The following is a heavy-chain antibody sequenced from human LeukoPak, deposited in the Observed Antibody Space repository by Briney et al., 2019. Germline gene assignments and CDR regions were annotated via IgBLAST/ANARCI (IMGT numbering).Heavy chain of an antibody. Sequence: GGSLRLSCAASGFTFSSYGMHWVRQAPGKGLEGVAVIWYDGSNKYYADSVKGRFTISRDNSKNMLYLKMKSLSAEDTAVYYCARDAACSPMYYYDSSGYYVDYWGQGTLVTVSS. CDR1: GFTFSSYG. J-gene: IGHJ4*02. CDR3: ARDAACSPMYYYDSSGYYVDY. CDR2: IWYDGSNK. D-gene: IGHD3-22*01. V-gene: IGHV3-33*01.